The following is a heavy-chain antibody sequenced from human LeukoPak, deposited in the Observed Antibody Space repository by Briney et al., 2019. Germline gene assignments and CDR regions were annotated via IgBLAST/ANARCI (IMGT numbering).Heavy chain of an antibody. CDR2: IRSKAYGGTT. CDR1: GFTFGDYA. V-gene: IGHV3-49*04. CDR3: TRGYCSGGSCFRAFDI. D-gene: IGHD2-15*01. Sequence: GGSLRLSCTTSGFTFGDYAMSWVRQAPGKGLEGVGLIRSKAYGGTTEYATSVKGRFTISRDDSKSIAYLEMNSLKTEDTAEYSCTRGYCSGGSCFRAFDIWGQGTMVTVSS. J-gene: IGHJ3*02.